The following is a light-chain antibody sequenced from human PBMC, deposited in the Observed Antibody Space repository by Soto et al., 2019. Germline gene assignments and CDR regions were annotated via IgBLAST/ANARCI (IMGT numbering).Light chain of an antibody. CDR1: QSVSSSY. Sequence: ESGFTQSPGTRAFSRVDRARRCCMASQSVSSSYLAWYQQKPGQAPRPLIYATSSRATDVPDRFSGSGSGTDFTLTINGLEPEDFAVYYCQQFDSSLLTFGGGTKVDIK. CDR3: QQFDSSLLT. CDR2: ATS. J-gene: IGKJ4*01. V-gene: IGKV3-20*01.